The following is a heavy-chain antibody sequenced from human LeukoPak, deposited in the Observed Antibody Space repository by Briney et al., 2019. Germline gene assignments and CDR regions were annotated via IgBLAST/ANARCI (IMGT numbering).Heavy chain of an antibody. D-gene: IGHD3-9*01. J-gene: IGHJ4*02. V-gene: IGHV3-7*01. Sequence: GGSLRLSCAASGFTFSSYWMSWVRQAPGKGLEWVANIKQDGSEKYYVDSVKGRFTISRDNAKNSLYLQVNNLRAEDTAVYYCARGPNSDWSGLDFWGQGTLLTVSS. CDR3: ARGPNSDWSGLDF. CDR1: GFTFSSYW. CDR2: IKQDGSEK.